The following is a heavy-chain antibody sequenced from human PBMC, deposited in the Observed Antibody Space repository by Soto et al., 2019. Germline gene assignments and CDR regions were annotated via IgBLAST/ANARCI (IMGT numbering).Heavy chain of an antibody. CDR2: IKQDGSEK. Sequence: EVQLVESGGGLVQPGGSLRLSCAASGFTFSSYWMSWVRQAPGKGLEWVANIKQDGSEKYYVDSVKGRFTISRDNAKNXRXLXXNSLRAEDTAVYYCARDPNIVATMGSIYYYYGMDVWGQGTTVTVSS. J-gene: IGHJ6*02. V-gene: IGHV3-7*01. CDR3: ARDPNIVATMGSIYYYYGMDV. CDR1: GFTFSSYW. D-gene: IGHD5-12*01.